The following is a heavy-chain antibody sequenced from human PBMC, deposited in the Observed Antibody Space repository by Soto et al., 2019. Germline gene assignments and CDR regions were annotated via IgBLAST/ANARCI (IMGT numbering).Heavy chain of an antibody. CDR2: IYPNGGNT. V-gene: IGHV1-46*01. D-gene: IGHD3-10*01. CDR3: VRELSGGYFDY. J-gene: IGHJ4*02. Sequence: XXVKVSCKASGYTFTSYYMHWVRQAPGQGLEWMGXIYPNGGNTKYAKRFQXXVTMTRDXXPSTVYTELSSLTYEETAVYYCVRELSGGYFDYWGQGTLVTVSS. CDR1: GYTFTSYY.